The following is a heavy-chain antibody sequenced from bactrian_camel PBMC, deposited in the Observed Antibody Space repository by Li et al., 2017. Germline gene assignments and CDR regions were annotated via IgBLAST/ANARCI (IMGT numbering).Heavy chain of an antibody. D-gene: IGHD7*01. CDR3: KAVAFGGQWCEGG. CDR1: GDVYC. CDR2: IDSDGIT. V-gene: IGHV3S53*01. J-gene: IGHJ4*01. Sequence: HVQLVESGGGSVQAGGTLRLSCEASGDVYCMSWFRQVPGLEREGIGSIDSDGITTYADSLKARFTIPRDDRKNTVYLRMNNLKPEDTAMYYCKAVAFGGQWCEGGWGQGTQVTVS.